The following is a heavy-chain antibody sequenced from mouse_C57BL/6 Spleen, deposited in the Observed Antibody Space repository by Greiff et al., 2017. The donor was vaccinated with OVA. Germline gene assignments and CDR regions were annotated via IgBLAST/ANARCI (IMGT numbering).Heavy chain of an antibody. CDR3: ARWDDYDVWFAY. D-gene: IGHD2-4*01. Sequence: QVHVKQSGAELVRPGSSVKLSCKASGYTFTSYWMHWVKQRPIQGLEWIGNIDPSDSETHYNQKFKDKATLTVDKSSSTAYMQLSSLTSEDSAVYYCARWDDYDVWFAYWGQGTLVTVSA. CDR2: IDPSDSET. V-gene: IGHV1-52*01. J-gene: IGHJ3*01. CDR1: GYTFTSYW.